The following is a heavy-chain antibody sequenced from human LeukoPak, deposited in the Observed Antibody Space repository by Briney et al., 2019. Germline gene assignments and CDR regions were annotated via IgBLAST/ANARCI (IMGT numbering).Heavy chain of an antibody. CDR1: GGSISSSGNY. V-gene: IGHV4-31*03. CDR2: IYYDGST. J-gene: IGHJ4*02. Sequence: SQTLSLTCTVSGGSISSSGNYWSWIRQHPGKGLEWIGYIYYDGSTYSNPSLKSRVAISVDTSKNQFSLKLSSVTAADTAVYYCARVGSGYYNSVHLGLDYWGQGTLVTVSS. CDR3: ARVGSGYYNSVHLGLDY. D-gene: IGHD3-22*01.